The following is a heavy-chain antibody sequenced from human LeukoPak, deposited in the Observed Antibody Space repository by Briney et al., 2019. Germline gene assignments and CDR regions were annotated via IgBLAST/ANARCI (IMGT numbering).Heavy chain of an antibody. CDR2: ISYHGNNK. Sequence: GGSLRLSCAASGFTFSSYALRWVRQAPGKGLEWVAFISYHGNNKYYADSVKGRFTISRDNSKNTVFLHMNSLRPEDTAVYFCARDFGDSSGYNLGGLDYWGQGTLVSVSS. J-gene: IGHJ4*02. CDR1: GFTFSSYA. D-gene: IGHD3-22*01. V-gene: IGHV3-30-3*01. CDR3: ARDFGDSSGYNLGGLDY.